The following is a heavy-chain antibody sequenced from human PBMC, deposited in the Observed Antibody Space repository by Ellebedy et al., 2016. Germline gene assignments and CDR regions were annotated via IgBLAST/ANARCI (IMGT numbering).Heavy chain of an antibody. D-gene: IGHD3-3*01. J-gene: IGHJ4*02. Sequence: GESLKISCAASGFTFSSYGMNWVRQTPGKGLEWISYISSSSSTVYYADSLEGRFTVSRDNAKNSLYLQVNSLRGEDTAVYYCARQRFWGQGTLVTVSS. CDR3: ARQRF. V-gene: IGHV3-48*01. CDR2: ISSSSSTV. CDR1: GFTFSSYG.